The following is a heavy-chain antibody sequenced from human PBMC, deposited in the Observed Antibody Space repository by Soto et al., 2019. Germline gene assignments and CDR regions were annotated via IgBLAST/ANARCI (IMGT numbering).Heavy chain of an antibody. Sequence: LRLSCAASGFTVSSNYMSWVRQAPGKGLEWVSVIYSGGSTYYADSVKGRFTISRDNSKNTLYLQMNSLRAEDTAVYYCARDRGVSPPNYYYYGMDVWGQGTTVTVSS. J-gene: IGHJ6*02. D-gene: IGHD3-10*01. V-gene: IGHV3-53*01. CDR3: ARDRGVSPPNYYYYGMDV. CDR2: IYSGGST. CDR1: GFTVSSNY.